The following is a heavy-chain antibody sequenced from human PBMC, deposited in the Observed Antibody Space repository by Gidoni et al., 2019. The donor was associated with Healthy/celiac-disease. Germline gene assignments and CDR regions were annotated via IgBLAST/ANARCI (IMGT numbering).Heavy chain of an antibody. CDR2: IRGSGGST. Sequence: EVQLVESGGGLVQPGGSLRLSCAASGFPFRSYAMSWVRQAPGKGLEWVSAIRGSGGSTYYADSVKGRFTISRDNSKNTLYLQMNSLRAEDTAVYYCAKGASRWLVRGMGYWGQGTLVTVSS. CDR3: AKGASRWLVRGMGY. J-gene: IGHJ4*02. V-gene: IGHV3-23*04. D-gene: IGHD6-19*01. CDR1: GFPFRSYA.